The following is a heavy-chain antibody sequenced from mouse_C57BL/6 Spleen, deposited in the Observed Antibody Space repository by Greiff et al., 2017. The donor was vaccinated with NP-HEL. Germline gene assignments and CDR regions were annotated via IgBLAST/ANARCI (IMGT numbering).Heavy chain of an antibody. Sequence: VQLQQSGAELVRPGASVKLSCTASGFNIKDDYMHWVKQRPEQGLEWIGWIDPENGDTEYASKFQGKATITADTSSNTAYLQLSSLTSEDTAVYFCTTLGGSSYAYFDVWGTGTTVTVSS. CDR1: GFNIKDDY. CDR2: IDPENGDT. V-gene: IGHV14-4*01. D-gene: IGHD1-1*01. J-gene: IGHJ1*03. CDR3: TTLGGSSYAYFDV.